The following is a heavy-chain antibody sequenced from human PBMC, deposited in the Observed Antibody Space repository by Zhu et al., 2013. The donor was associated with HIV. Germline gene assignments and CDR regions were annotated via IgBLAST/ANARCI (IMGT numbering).Heavy chain of an antibody. CDR2: INPDSGAT. D-gene: IGHD4-17*01. Sequence: VQSGTEVKKPGASVRVSCKSSGYAFVGYYMHWVRQAPGQGFEWMGWINPDSGATDYAQRFLGRVSITRDTSIDTAFMEVRRLTPDDTAVYYCAARGNDYGVYYYYGMDVWGQGTTVTVSS. J-gene: IGHJ6*02. CDR3: AARGNDYGVYYYYGMDV. V-gene: IGHV1-2*02. CDR1: GYAFVGYY.